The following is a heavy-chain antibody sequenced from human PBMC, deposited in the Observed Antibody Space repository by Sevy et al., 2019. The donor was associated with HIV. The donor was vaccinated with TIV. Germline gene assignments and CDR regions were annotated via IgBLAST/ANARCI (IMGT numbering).Heavy chain of an antibody. J-gene: IGHJ4*02. D-gene: IGHD3-22*01. V-gene: IGHV1-24*01. CDR2: FDPEDGET. CDR1: GHTLTEIS. CDR3: ATAREYYEDNSGYFDY. Sequence: ASVKVSCKVSGHTLTEISMHWVRQTPGRGLEWMGRFDPEDGETIYAQKFQGRITMTEDTSTDTAYLELSSLRSKDTAVYYCATAREYYEDNSGYFDYWGPGTLVTVSS.